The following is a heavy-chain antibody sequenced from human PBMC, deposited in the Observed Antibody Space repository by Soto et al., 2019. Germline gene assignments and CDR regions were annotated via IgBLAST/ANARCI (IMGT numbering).Heavy chain of an antibody. CDR3: AKGPPSIYYYDSSGYYYGYFDY. CDR1: GFTFSSYA. J-gene: IGHJ4*02. D-gene: IGHD3-22*01. V-gene: IGHV3-23*01. CDR2: ISGSGGST. Sequence: PGGSLRLSCAASGFTFSSYAMSWVRQAPGKGLEWVLAISGSGGSTYYADSVKGRFTISRDNSKNTLYLQMNSLRAEDTAVYYCAKGPPSIYYYDSSGYYYGYFDYWGQGTLVTVSS.